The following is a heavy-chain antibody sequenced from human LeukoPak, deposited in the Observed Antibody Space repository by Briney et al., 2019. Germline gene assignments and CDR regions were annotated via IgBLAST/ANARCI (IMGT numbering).Heavy chain of an antibody. J-gene: IGHJ4*02. CDR1: GFAFSDYW. CDR2: INQDGSKE. V-gene: IGHV3-7*01. CDR3: VRDGGVSGYDLLDY. D-gene: IGHD5-12*01. Sequence: PGGSLRLSCAASGFAFSDYWMTWVRQAPGKGLEWVAHINQDGSKEHYMDSVKARFTISRDNAKNSLPLQMNSLRAEDTAVYYCVRDGGVSGYDLLDYWGQGTLVTVSS.